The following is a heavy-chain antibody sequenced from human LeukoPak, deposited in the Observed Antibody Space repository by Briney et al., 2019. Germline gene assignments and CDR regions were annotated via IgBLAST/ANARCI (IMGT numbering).Heavy chain of an antibody. CDR3: ARHGQYSSGWWLNAFDI. J-gene: IGHJ3*02. Sequence: SETLSLTCTVSGGSISSYYWSWIRQPPGKGLERIGYIYTSGSTNYNPSLKSRVTISVDTSKNQFSLKLSSVTAADTAVYYCARHGQYSSGWWLNAFDIWGQGTMVTVSS. V-gene: IGHV4-4*09. CDR2: IYTSGST. CDR1: GGSISSYY. D-gene: IGHD6-19*01.